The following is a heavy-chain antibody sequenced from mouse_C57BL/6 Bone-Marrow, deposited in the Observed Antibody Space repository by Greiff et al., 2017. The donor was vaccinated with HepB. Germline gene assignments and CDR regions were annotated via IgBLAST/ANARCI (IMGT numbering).Heavy chain of an antibody. D-gene: IGHD2-2*01. CDR1: GFTFSDYY. CDR2: ISNGGGST. CDR3: ERQRRWLRQGYWYFDV. J-gene: IGHJ1*03. V-gene: IGHV5-12*01. Sequence: EVKLVESGGGLVQPGGSLKLSCAASGFTFSDYYMYWVRQTPEKRLEWVAYISNGGGSTYYPDTVKGRFTMSRDNAKNTLYLQMSRLKTEDTAMYYWERQRRWLRQGYWYFDVWGTGTTVTVSS.